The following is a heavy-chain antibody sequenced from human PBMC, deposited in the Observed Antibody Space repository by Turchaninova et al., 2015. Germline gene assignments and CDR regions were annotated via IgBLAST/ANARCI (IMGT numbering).Heavy chain of an antibody. V-gene: IGHV1-46*01. CDR3: ARDRYETGTSFAYY. CDR1: GYTFTNYY. Sequence: QAQLVQSGAEVKKPGASGKVSCKASGYTFTNYYMHWLRPAPGPGLEWMGMIHPSGSSTRYAQKFQGRVTMTRDTSTSTVYMELSRLRSEDTAMYFDARDRYETGTSFAYYWGQGTLVTVSS. J-gene: IGHJ4*02. CDR2: IHPSGSST. D-gene: IGHD1-14*01.